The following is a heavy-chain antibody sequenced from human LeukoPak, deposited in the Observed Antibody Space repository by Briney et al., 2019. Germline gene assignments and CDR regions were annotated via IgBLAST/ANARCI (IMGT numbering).Heavy chain of an antibody. CDR3: ERDTGYEYEDY. Sequence: GGSLRLSCAASGFTFSSYWMSWVRQAPGKGLEWVANIKQDGSEKYYVDSVKGRFTISRDNAKNSLYLQMNSLRAEDTAVYYCERDTGYEYEDYWGQGTLVTVSS. J-gene: IGHJ4*02. D-gene: IGHD6-6*01. V-gene: IGHV3-7*01. CDR1: GFTFSSYW. CDR2: IKQDGSEK.